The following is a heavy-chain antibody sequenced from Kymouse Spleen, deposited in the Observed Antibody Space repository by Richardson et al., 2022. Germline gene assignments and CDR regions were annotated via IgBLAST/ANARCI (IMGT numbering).Heavy chain of an antibody. Sequence: EVQLVESGGGLVQPGGSLKLSCAASGFTFSGSAMHWVRQASGKGLEWVGRIRSKANSYATAYAASVKGRFTISRDDSKNTAYLQMNSLKTEDTAVYYCTREWLAFDYWGQGTLVTVSS. D-gene: IGHD6-19*01. CDR2: IRSKANSYAT. CDR1: GFTFSGSA. CDR3: TREWLAFDY. J-gene: IGHJ4*02. V-gene: IGHV3-73*02.